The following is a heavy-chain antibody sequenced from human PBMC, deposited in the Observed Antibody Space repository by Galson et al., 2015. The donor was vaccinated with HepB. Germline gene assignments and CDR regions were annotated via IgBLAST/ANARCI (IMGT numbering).Heavy chain of an antibody. J-gene: IGHJ3*02. V-gene: IGHV3-48*02. Sequence: SLRLSCAASAFTFSSYIMNWVRQAPGTGLEWVSYISSSSNTIYYADSVKGRFTISRDNAKNSLYLQMNSLRDEDTAVYYCARDGGYGGNPDAFDIWGQGTMVTVSS. CDR2: ISSSSNTI. D-gene: IGHD4-23*01. CDR3: ARDGGYGGNPDAFDI. CDR1: AFTFSSYI.